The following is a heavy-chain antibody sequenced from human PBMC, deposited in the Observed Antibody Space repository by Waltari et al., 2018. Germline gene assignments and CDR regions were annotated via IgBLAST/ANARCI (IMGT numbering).Heavy chain of an antibody. CDR1: GDSIGNYF. Sequence: QVLLQESGPGLVKPSETLSLTCTVSGDSIGNYFWSWIRQPAGKGLEWIARISSTGTTNYNPSLKSRVTMSVDTSRNQFSLRLSSVTAADTAVYYCARDLSTPPYNWFDPWGQGTLVTVSS. CDR3: ARDLSTPPYNWFDP. CDR2: ISSTGTT. V-gene: IGHV4-4*07. J-gene: IGHJ5*02.